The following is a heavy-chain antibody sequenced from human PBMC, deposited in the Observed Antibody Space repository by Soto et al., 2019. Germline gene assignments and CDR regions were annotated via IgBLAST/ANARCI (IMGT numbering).Heavy chain of an antibody. D-gene: IGHD3-3*02. CDR2: IYYSGST. CDR3: ARTPTRSDFHVVLHFFDL. Sequence: SETLSLTCTVSGGSVSSGSYYWSWIRQPPGKGLEWIGYIYYSGSTNYNPSLKSRVTISVDTSKNQFSLKLSSVTAADTAIYYCARTPTRSDFHVVLHFFDLWGQGTQVTVSS. J-gene: IGHJ4*02. CDR1: GGSVSSGSYY. V-gene: IGHV4-61*01.